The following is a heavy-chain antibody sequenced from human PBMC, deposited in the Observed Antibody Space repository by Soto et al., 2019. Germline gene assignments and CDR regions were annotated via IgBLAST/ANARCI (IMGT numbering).Heavy chain of an antibody. CDR1: GYTFTGYY. D-gene: IGHD3-3*01. V-gene: IGHV1-2*04. CDR3: ARSGTIFGGLYYYYGMDV. Sequence: GASVKVSCKASGYTFTGYYMHWVRQAPGQGLEWMGWINPNSGGTNYAQKFQGWVTMTRDTSISTVYMELSRLRSDDTAVYYFARSGTIFGGLYYYYGMDVWGQGTTVTVSS. J-gene: IGHJ6*02. CDR2: INPNSGGT.